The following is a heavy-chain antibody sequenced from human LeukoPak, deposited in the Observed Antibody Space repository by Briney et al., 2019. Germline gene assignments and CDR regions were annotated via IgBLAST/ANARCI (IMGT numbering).Heavy chain of an antibody. J-gene: IGHJ1*01. V-gene: IGHV1-69*13. CDR3: ARENSYALNEYFQH. CDR1: GGTFSNYA. Sequence: SVKVSCKASGGTFSNYAISWVRQAPGQGLEWMGGIIPIFGTANYAQKFQGRVTIIADESTSTAYMELSSLRSEDTAVYYCARENSYALNEYFQHWGQGTLVTVSS. CDR2: IIPIFGTA. D-gene: IGHD2-2*01.